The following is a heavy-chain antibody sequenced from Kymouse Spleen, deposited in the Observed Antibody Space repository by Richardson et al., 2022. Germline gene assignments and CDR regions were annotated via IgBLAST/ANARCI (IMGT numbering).Heavy chain of an antibody. CDR3: ARDGGSYYPPYYYYGMDV. Sequence: QVQLVESGGGVVQPGRSLRLSCAASGFTFSSYGMHWVRQAPGKGLEWVAVIWYDGSNKYYADSVKGRFTISRDNSKNTLYLQMNSLRAEDTAVYYCARDGGSYYPPYYYYGMDVWGQGTTVTVSS. CDR2: IWYDGSNK. J-gene: IGHJ6*02. CDR1: GFTFSSYG. V-gene: IGHV3-33*01. D-gene: IGHD1-26*01.